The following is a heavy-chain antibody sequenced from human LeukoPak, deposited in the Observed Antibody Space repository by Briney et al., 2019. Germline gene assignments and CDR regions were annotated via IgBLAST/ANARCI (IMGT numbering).Heavy chain of an antibody. J-gene: IGHJ4*02. Sequence: AASVKVSCKASGYIFTDYYMHWVRQAPGQELGWMGRINPNSGGTNYAQKFQGRVTMTRDTSISTAYMELGRLRSDDTAVYYCASGPSSGYYPLFDYWGQGTLVTVSS. D-gene: IGHD3-22*01. V-gene: IGHV1/OR15-1*04. CDR1: GYIFTDYY. CDR2: INPNSGGT. CDR3: ASGPSSGYYPLFDY.